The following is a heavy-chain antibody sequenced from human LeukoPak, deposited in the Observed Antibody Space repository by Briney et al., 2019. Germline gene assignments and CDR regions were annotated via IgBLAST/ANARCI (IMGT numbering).Heavy chain of an antibody. CDR3: AKAPWYSSSSPLDY. CDR1: GFTFSSYG. V-gene: IGHV3-30*02. Sequence: GGSLRLSCAASGFTFSSYGMHWVRQAPGKGLEWVAFIRYDGSNKYYADSVKGRFTISRDNSKNTLYLQMNSLRAEDTAVYYCAKAPWYSSSSPLDYWGQGTLVTVSS. CDR2: IRYDGSNK. J-gene: IGHJ4*02. D-gene: IGHD6-6*01.